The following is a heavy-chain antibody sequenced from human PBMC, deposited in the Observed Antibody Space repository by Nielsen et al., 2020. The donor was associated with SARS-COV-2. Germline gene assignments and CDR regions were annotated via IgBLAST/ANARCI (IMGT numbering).Heavy chain of an antibody. CDR2: INPSGGST. CDR3: ARVGRDSSGYYYVWFDP. D-gene: IGHD3-22*01. J-gene: IGHJ5*02. V-gene: IGHV1-46*01. Sequence: ASVKVSCKASGYTFTGYYMHWVRQAPGQGLEWMGIINPSGGSTSYAQKFQGRVTMTRDTSTSTVYMELSSLRSEDTAVYYCARVGRDSSGYYYVWFDPWGQGTLVTVSS. CDR1: GYTFTGYY.